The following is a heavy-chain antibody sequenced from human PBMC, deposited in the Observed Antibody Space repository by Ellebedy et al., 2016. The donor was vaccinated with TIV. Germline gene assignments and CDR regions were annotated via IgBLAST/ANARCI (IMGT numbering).Heavy chain of an antibody. Sequence: ASVKVSCKASGYTFTSYGISWVRQAPGQGLEWMGGIIPIFGTANYAQKFQGRVTITADKSTSTAYMELSSLRSEDTAVYYCARGVKLPTAYYYGMDVWGQGTTVTVSS. CDR2: IIPIFGTA. V-gene: IGHV1-69*06. CDR1: GYTFTSYG. J-gene: IGHJ6*02. D-gene: IGHD4-17*01. CDR3: ARGVKLPTAYYYGMDV.